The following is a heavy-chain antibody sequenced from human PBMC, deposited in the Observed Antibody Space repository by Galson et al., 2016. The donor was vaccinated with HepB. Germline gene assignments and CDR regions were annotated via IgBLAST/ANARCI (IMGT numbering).Heavy chain of an antibody. V-gene: IGHV5-10-1*01. J-gene: IGHJ5*02. CDR1: GATVTNSW. CDR3: AETVLTAVGDWFDP. CDR2: VDATNSYT. D-gene: IGHD7-27*01. Sequence: QSGAEVKKPGESLRISCYLSGATVTNSWISWVRQVPGKGLEWMGSVDATNSYTFYSPSFQGHVTISADKSINTAYLQWSSLKPSDTAIYFCAETVLTAVGDWFDPWGQGTLVTVSS.